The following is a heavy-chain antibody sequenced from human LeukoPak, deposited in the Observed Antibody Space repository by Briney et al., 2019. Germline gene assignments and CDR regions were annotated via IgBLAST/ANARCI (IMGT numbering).Heavy chain of an antibody. V-gene: IGHV3-74*01. CDR1: AFTFSSYW. Sequence: GGSLRLSCAASAFTFSSYWMHWVRQAPGKGLVWVSRINSDGSSIYYADSVKGRFTISRDNAKNTLYLHLNILRAEDTAVYYCARASHNWNDEHASDVWGRGTMVTVSS. D-gene: IGHD1-1*01. J-gene: IGHJ3*01. CDR3: ARASHNWNDEHASDV. CDR2: INSDGSSI.